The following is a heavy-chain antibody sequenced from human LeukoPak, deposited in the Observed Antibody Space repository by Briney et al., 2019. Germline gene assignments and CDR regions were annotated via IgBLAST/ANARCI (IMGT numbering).Heavy chain of an antibody. Sequence: GGSLRLSCAASGFTFSDYSMNWVRQAPGKGLEWVSSISSTSTYIYYADSVKGRFTISRDNARNSLYLQMNSLRAEDTAVYYCARDLKSSSWFDAFDIWGQGTMVTVSS. V-gene: IGHV3-21*01. CDR3: ARDLKSSSWFDAFDI. CDR2: ISSTSTYI. J-gene: IGHJ3*02. D-gene: IGHD6-13*01. CDR1: GFTFSDYS.